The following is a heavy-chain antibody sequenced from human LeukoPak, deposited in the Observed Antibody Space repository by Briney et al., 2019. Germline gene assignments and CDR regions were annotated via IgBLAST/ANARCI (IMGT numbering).Heavy chain of an antibody. CDR1: GFTFDDYA. Sequence: GGSLRLSCAASGFTFDDYAMHWVRQAPGKGLEWVSLISWDGGSTYYADSVKGRFTISRDNSKNSLYLQMNSLRAEDTALYYCAKDSKSATLTMVRGVIIKAHYYYYYYMDVWGKGTTVTVSS. CDR2: ISWDGGST. V-gene: IGHV3-43D*03. J-gene: IGHJ6*03. CDR3: AKDSKSATLTMVRGVIIKAHYYYYYYMDV. D-gene: IGHD3-10*01.